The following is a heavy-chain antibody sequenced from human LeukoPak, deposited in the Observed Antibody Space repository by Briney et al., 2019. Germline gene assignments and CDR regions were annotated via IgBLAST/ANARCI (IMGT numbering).Heavy chain of an antibody. CDR2: IKQDGSEK. CDR1: GFTFSSYW. CDR3: AKDQGPAAIRDAFDI. D-gene: IGHD2-2*01. V-gene: IGHV3-7*01. J-gene: IGHJ3*02. Sequence: GGSLRLSCAASGFTFSSYWMSWVRQAPGKGLEWVANIKQDGSEKNYVDSVKGRFTISRDNAKHSLYLQMNSLRAEDTAVYYCAKDQGPAAIRDAFDIWGQGTMVTVSS.